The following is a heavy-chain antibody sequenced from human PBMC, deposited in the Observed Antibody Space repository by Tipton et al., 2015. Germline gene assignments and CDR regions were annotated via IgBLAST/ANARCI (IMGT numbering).Heavy chain of an antibody. CDR1: SDSISKYY. Sequence: TLSLTCSVSSDSISKYYWSWIRQPPGKGLEWIGYIYYSGSTNYNPPLKSRVTISVDTSKTQFSLKMSSVTASDTAVYYCARARGRHGGLFDSWGQGILVTVSS. J-gene: IGHJ4*02. CDR3: ARARGRHGGLFDS. D-gene: IGHD4-23*01. V-gene: IGHV4-59*01. CDR2: IYYSGST.